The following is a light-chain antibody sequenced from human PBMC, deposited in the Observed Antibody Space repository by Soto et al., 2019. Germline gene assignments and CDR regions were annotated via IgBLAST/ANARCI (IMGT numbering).Light chain of an antibody. J-gene: IGKJ1*01. Sequence: DLQMTQSPSTLPASVGDSVTIXXRASQSIDRWLAWYQQRPGKAPKLLIYHASSLETGVPSRFSGSGSGTEFTLTISSLQPDDFATYYCQHYNSYGTFGQGTKVDNK. CDR3: QHYNSYGT. CDR1: QSIDRW. CDR2: HAS. V-gene: IGKV1-5*01.